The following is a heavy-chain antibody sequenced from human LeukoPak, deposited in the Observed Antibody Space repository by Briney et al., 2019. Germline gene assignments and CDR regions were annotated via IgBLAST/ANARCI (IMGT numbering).Heavy chain of an antibody. CDR3: AKYYDFWSGYYDI. CDR1: GGSISGYY. CDR2: IYRSGNT. D-gene: IGHD3-3*01. J-gene: IGHJ3*02. V-gene: IGHV4-4*07. Sequence: SETLSLTCTVSGGSISGYYWSWLRQSAGKGLEWIGRIYRSGNTNYNPSLKSRVTMSIDTSKNQFSLKLRSVTAADTAVYYCAKYYDFWSGYYDIWGQGTMVTVSS.